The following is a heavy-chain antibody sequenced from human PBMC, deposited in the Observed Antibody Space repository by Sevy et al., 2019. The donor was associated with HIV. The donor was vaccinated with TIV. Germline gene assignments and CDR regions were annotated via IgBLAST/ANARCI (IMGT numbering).Heavy chain of an antibody. CDR3: ARGRGIAAAHYFDY. CDR1: GFTFSDYY. CDR2: ISISSDYT. Sequence: GGSLRLSCAASGFTFSDYYMSWIRQAPGKGLEWVSYISISSDYTNYADSVKGRFTISRDNAKNSLYLQMNSLRAEDTAVYYYARGRGIAAAHYFDYWGQGTLVTVSS. J-gene: IGHJ4*02. V-gene: IGHV3-11*06. D-gene: IGHD6-13*01.